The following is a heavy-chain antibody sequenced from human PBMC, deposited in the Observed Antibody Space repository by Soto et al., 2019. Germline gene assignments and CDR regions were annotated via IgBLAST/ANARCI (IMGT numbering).Heavy chain of an antibody. CDR1: GFTLNNYR. CDR2: IYSRPNYI. CDR3: GREKEDEGSSSLRVYYGVDV. V-gene: IGHV3-21*06. D-gene: IGHD6-6*01. J-gene: IGHJ6*02. Sequence: EVQLLQSGGGPVRSGGSLRLSCVASGFTLNNYRMTWVRQGPGKGQEWVASIYSRPNYIHYTESVKGRFIISRDNAKNSVYLQMNSLRVEDAAVYYCGREKEDEGSSSLRVYYGVDVWGQGTTVTVSS.